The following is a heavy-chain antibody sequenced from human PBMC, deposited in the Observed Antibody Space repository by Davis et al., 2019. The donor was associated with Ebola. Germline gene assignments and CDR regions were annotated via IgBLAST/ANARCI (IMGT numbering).Heavy chain of an antibody. Sequence: GESLKISCVAHGFSFSRYDMNWVRQAPGKGTEWVSYISTANTTLKYADSVKGRFTISRDNAKNSLYLQMNSLRDEETAVYFFARSLGGSILMPAALVPDYWGQGTLVTVSS. CDR2: ISTANTTL. V-gene: IGHV3-48*02. CDR1: GFSFSRYD. J-gene: IGHJ4*02. CDR3: ARSLGGSILMPAALVPDY. D-gene: IGHD2-2*01.